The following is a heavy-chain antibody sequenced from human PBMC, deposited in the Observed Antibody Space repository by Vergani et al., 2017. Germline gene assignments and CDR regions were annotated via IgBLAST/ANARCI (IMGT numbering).Heavy chain of an antibody. CDR1: GFTVSSNY. CDR3: ARVHIAAAGTSFWFDP. D-gene: IGHD6-13*01. V-gene: IGHV3-53*01. CDR2: IYSGGST. Sequence: EVQLVESGGGLIQPGGSLRLSCAASGFTVSSNYMSWVRQAPGKGLEWVSVIYSGGSTYYADSVKGRFTISRDNSKNTLYLQMNSLRAEDTAVYYCARVHIAAAGTSFWFDPWGQGTLVTVSS. J-gene: IGHJ5*02.